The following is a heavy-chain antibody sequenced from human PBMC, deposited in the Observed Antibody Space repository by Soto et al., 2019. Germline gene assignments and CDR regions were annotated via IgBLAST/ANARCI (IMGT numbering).Heavy chain of an antibody. J-gene: IGHJ4*02. V-gene: IGHV6-1*01. CDR1: CDSVLSICVV. CDR3: ARAEGHRAPFDY. Sequence: QTRSGTCSIACDSVLSICVVRKWFRHSPSRGLEWLGRTYYRSKWYNDYAVSVKSRITINPDTSKNQFSLQLNSVTPEDTAVYYCARAEGHRAPFDYWGQGTLVTVSS. CDR2: TYYRSKWYN.